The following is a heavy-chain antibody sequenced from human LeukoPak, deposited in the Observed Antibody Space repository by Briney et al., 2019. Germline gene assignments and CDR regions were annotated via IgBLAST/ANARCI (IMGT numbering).Heavy chain of an antibody. D-gene: IGHD1-26*01. CDR2: MYTSGST. Sequence: SETLSLTCTVSGGSISSYYWSWIRQPAGKGLEWIGRMYTSGSTNYNPFLKSRVTMSVDTSKHLFSLKLSSVTAEDTAVFYCARENSGSYRELDYWGQGTLVTVSS. J-gene: IGHJ4*02. V-gene: IGHV4-4*07. CDR3: ARENSGSYRELDY. CDR1: GGSISSYY.